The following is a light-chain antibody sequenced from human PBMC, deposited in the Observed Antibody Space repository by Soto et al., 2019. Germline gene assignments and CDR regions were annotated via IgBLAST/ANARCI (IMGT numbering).Light chain of an antibody. CDR3: SSYTSSSTHYV. J-gene: IGLJ1*01. V-gene: IGLV2-14*01. CDR2: EVS. Sequence: QSALTQPASVSGSPGQSITMSCTGTSSDFGGYNYVSWYQQHPGKAPKLMIYEVSNRPSGVSNRFSGSKSGNTASLTISGLQAEDEADYYCSSYTSSSTHYVFGTGTKVTVL. CDR1: SSDFGGYNY.